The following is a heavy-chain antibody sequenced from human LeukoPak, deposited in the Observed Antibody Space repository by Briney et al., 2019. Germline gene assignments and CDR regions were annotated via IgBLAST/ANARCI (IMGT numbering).Heavy chain of an antibody. CDR1: GFTFSSYE. J-gene: IGHJ4*02. CDR2: ISSSGSTI. CDR3: ARVDSSGWSYNDY. Sequence: PGRCLRLSCAASGFTFSSYEMNWVRQAPGKGLEWDSYISSSGSTIYYADSVKGRFTISRDNAKNSLYLQMNSLRAEDTAVYYCARVDSSGWSYNDYWGQGTLVTVSS. D-gene: IGHD6-19*01. V-gene: IGHV3-48*03.